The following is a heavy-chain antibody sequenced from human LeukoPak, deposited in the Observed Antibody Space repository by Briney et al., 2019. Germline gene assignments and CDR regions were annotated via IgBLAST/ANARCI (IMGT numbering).Heavy chain of an antibody. D-gene: IGHD3-10*01. CDR2: ISYDGSNK. J-gene: IGHJ4*02. V-gene: IGHV3-30-3*01. CDR1: GFTFSSYA. Sequence: PGRSLRLSCAASGFTFSSYAMHWVRQAPGKGLEWVAVISYDGSNKYYADSVKGRFTISRDNSKNTLYLQMNSLRAEDTAVYYCASDLLWFGESSVDYWGQGTLVTVSS. CDR3: ASDLLWFGESSVDY.